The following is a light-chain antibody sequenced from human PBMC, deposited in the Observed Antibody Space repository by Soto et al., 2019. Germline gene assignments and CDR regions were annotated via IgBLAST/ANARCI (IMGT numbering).Light chain of an antibody. CDR1: QSVGTS. Sequence: DIVLTQSPATLSLSPGDRATLSCRASQSVGTSLAWYKQQPGQAPQLLIHDAAYRASGIPERFRGSGSGTAFSLSISSLEPDDFAVYYCQHRSSWPRSCGRGTKVEV. J-gene: IGKJ1*01. CDR2: DAA. V-gene: IGKV3-11*01. CDR3: QHRSSWPRS.